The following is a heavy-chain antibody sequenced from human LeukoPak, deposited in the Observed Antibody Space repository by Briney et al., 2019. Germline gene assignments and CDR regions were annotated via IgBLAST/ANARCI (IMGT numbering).Heavy chain of an antibody. CDR3: ARDGSGRDFSLDY. V-gene: IGHV3-7*04. CDR2: IRNDGTNI. Sequence: GGSLRLSCVASGFDIRHYYMSWVRQAPGKGLEWVADIRNDGTNIYNVDSVRGRFTLSRDDAKNSLFLQMNSLKDEDTAVYYCARDGSGRDFSLDYWGQGTLVTVSS. D-gene: IGHD3-10*01. J-gene: IGHJ4*02. CDR1: GFDIRHYY.